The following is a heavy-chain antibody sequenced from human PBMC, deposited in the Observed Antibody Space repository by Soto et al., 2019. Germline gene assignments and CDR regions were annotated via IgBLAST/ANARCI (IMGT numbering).Heavy chain of an antibody. V-gene: IGHV1-69*13. D-gene: IGHD3-3*01. J-gene: IGHJ1*01. Sequence: SVKVSCKASGGTFSSYAISWVRQAPGQGLEWMGGIIPIFGTANYAQKFQGRVTITADESTSTAYMELSSLRSEDTAVYYCASSTPLYDFWSGPTQHWGQGTLVTVSS. CDR1: GGTFSSYA. CDR3: ASSTPLYDFWSGPTQH. CDR2: IIPIFGTA.